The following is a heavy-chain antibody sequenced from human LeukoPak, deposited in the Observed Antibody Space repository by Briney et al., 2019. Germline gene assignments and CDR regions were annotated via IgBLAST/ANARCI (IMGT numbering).Heavy chain of an antibody. CDR2: INPNSGGT. Sequence: ASVKVSCKASGYTFTGYNMHWVRQAPGQGLEWMGWINPNSGGTNYAQKFQGGVTMTRDTSITTAYMELSSLRSDDTAVYYCARDVGEYCSSTNCYASHYWGQGTLVTVSS. V-gene: IGHV1-2*02. CDR1: GYTFTGYN. CDR3: ARDVGEYCSSTNCYASHY. J-gene: IGHJ4*02. D-gene: IGHD2-2*01.